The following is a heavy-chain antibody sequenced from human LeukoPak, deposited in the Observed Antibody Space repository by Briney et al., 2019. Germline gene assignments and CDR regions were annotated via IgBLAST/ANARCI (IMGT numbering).Heavy chain of an antibody. Sequence: GGSLRLSCAASGFTFSSYAMHWVRQAPGKGLGWVAVISYDGSNKYYADSVKGRFTISRDKAKESVFLQMNSLRADDTAVYYCARTYDSGRGPPGDAFDNWGPGTSVIVSS. D-gene: IGHD3-16*01. CDR2: ISYDGSNK. J-gene: IGHJ3*02. V-gene: IGHV3-30-3*01. CDR1: GFTFSSYA. CDR3: ARTYDSGRGPPGDAFDN.